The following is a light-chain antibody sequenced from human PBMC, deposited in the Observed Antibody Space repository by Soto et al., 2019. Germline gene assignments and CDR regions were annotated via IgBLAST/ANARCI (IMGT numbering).Light chain of an antibody. CDR2: NTY. CDR1: SGSVSTDDY. V-gene: IGLV8-61*01. J-gene: IGLJ3*02. Sequence: QAVVTQEPSFSVSPGGTVTLTCGLSSGSVSTDDYPGWYQQTPGQAPRALIYNTYTRSSGVPDRFSGSIVGNKAALTITGAQADAESDYYCVLYMGRGIWVFGGGTKLTVL. CDR3: VLYMGRGIWV.